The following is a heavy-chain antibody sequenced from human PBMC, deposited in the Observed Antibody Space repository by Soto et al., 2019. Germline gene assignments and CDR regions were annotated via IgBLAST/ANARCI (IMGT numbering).Heavy chain of an antibody. Sequence: QVQLQESGPGLVKPSQTLSLTCTVSGGSISSGDYYWSWIRQPPGKGLEWIGYIYYSGSTHYNPSLTSRVTISVETSKNQCSLKLSSVTAADTAVYYCARSSYDFWSGYSDYWVQGTLVTVS. CDR1: GGSISSGDYY. CDR2: IYYSGST. D-gene: IGHD3-3*01. CDR3: ARSSYDFWSGYSDY. V-gene: IGHV4-30-4*01. J-gene: IGHJ4*02.